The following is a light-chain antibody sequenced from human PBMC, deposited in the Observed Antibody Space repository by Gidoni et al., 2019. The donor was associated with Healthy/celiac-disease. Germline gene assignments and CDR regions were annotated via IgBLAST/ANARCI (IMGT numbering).Light chain of an antibody. CDR2: DAS. V-gene: IGKV1-5*01. J-gene: IGKJ4*01. CDR1: QSISSW. Sequence: DIQITPSPSTLSASVGDRVTITCRASQSISSWLAWYQQKPGKAPTLLIYDASSLESGVPSRFSGSGSGTEFTLTISSLQPDDFATYYCQQYNSYPLTFGGGTKVEIK. CDR3: QQYNSYPLT.